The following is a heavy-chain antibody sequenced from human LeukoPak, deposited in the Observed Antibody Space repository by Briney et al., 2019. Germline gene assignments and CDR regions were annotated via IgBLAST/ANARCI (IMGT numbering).Heavy chain of an antibody. CDR3: AREKRTGYSSGWYSLYY. V-gene: IGHV1-46*01. CDR1: GYTFTSYY. D-gene: IGHD6-19*01. Sequence: ASVKVSCKASGYTFTSYYMHWVRQAPGQGLEWMGIINPSGGSTSYAQKFQGRVTMTRDMSTSTVYMELSSLRSDDTAVYYCAREKRTGYSSGWYSLYYWGQGTLVTVSS. J-gene: IGHJ4*02. CDR2: INPSGGST.